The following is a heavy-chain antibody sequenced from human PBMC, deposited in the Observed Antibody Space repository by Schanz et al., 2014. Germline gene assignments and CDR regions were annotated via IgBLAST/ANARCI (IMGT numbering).Heavy chain of an antibody. V-gene: IGHV3-74*02. J-gene: IGHJ4*02. CDR2: ISSDGGTT. CDR3: ARPRSSGWYDVLGY. CDR1: GFTFSRDW. Sequence: AQLVESGGGVVQPGGSLRLSCEASGFTFSRDWMHWVRQAPGKGLVWVSRISSDGGTTSYADSVKGRFTVSRDNAENTLYLQMNNLRAEDTAVYCCARPRSSGWYDVLGYWGQGTLVTVSS. D-gene: IGHD6-19*01.